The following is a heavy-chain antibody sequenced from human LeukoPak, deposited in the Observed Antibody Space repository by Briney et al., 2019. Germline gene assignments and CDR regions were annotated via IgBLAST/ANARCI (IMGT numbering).Heavy chain of an antibody. D-gene: IGHD3-10*01. J-gene: IGHJ4*02. CDR3: TTGYYGSVRIYDY. Sequence: GGSLILSCAASGFTFSNAWMSWVRQAPGKGLEWVGRIKTEPDGGTIEYAAPVKGRFTISRDDSKNTLYLQMNSLKAEDTAVYYCTTGYYGSVRIYDYWGQGTLVTVSS. V-gene: IGHV3-15*01. CDR1: GFTFSNAW. CDR2: IKTEPDGGTI.